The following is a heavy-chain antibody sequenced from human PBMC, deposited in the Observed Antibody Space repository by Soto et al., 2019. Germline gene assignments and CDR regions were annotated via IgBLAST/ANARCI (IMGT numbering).Heavy chain of an antibody. CDR3: AKDIGPYFFYGMDV. V-gene: IGHV3-43*01. J-gene: IGHJ6*02. CDR1: GFTFDDYT. CDR2: ISWDGGST. Sequence: GGSLRLSCAASGFTFDDYTMHWVRQAPGKGLEWVSLISWDGGSTYYADSVKGRFTISRDSSKNSLYLQMNSLRTEDTALYYCAKDIGPYFFYGMDVWGQGTTVTVSS. D-gene: IGHD3-3*01.